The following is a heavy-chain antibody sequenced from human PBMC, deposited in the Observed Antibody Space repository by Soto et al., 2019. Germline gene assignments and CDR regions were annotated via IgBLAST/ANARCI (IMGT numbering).Heavy chain of an antibody. CDR1: GFTLGDYT. Sequence: VQLVESGGGLVQPGGSLRLSCAVSGFTLGDYTMHWVRQAPGKGLEWVSGVGWNGGDIVYADSVKGRFTVSRDNTRKSLKLEVNSLTTEDTAIYFCAKERAVVVPVSTSYFHYYGLDVWGQGTTVTVS. J-gene: IGHJ6*02. CDR3: AKERAVVVPVSTSYFHYYGLDV. D-gene: IGHD2-2*01. CDR2: VGWNGGDI. V-gene: IGHV3-9*01.